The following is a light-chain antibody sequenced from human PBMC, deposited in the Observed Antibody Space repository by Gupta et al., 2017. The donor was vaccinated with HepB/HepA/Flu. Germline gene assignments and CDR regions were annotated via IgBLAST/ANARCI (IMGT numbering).Light chain of an antibody. CDR2: GAS. J-gene: IGKJ1*01. CDR3: QQYNSCPWT. Sequence: IVMPHSPSTLSLAPEERATLSCRASQSVSSNLAWYQQKPGQAPRLLIYGASTRETGIPARFSGSGSGTEFTLTISSLQSEDFAVYYCQQYNSCPWTFGQGTKLEIK. V-gene: IGKV3-15*01. CDR1: QSVSSN.